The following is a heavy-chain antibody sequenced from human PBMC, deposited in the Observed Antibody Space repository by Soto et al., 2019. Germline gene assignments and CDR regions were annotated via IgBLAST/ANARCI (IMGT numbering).Heavy chain of an antibody. CDR1: VYTFTTFW. D-gene: IGHD3-10*01. V-gene: IGHV5-51*01. J-gene: IGHJ4*02. CDR2: IYPGDSDT. Sequence: PGESLKISCKGSVYTFTTFWIAWVRQMPGKGLEWMGIIYPGDSDTRYGPPFQGQATISPDKSINTAYPQRSSLRASDTALYFSGRLPKAIINQYYFAFWGQGTPVTVSS. CDR3: GRLPKAIINQYYFAF.